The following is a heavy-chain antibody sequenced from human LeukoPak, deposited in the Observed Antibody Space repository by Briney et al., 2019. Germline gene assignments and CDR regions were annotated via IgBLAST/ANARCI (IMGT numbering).Heavy chain of an antibody. CDR3: ARHPIGIGGDWHFDY. Sequence: SETLSLTCTVSGGSISSYYWSWIRQPPGKGLEWIGSIYYSGSTYYNPSLKSRVTISVDTSKNQFSLKLSSVTAADTAVYYCARHPIGIGGDWHFDYWGQGTLVTVSS. V-gene: IGHV4-59*05. J-gene: IGHJ4*02. CDR1: GGSISSYY. D-gene: IGHD2-21*02. CDR2: IYYSGST.